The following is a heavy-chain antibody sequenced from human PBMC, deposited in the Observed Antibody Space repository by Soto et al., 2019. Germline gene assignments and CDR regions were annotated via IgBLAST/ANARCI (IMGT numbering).Heavy chain of an antibody. V-gene: IGHV4-31*03. D-gene: IGHD3-3*01. CDR3: ARGLSYYDFWSGAPFDY. CDR1: GGSISSGGYY. CDR2: IYYSGST. Sequence: SETLSLTCTVSGGSISSGGYYWSWIRQHPGKGLEWIGYIYYSGSTYYNPSLKSRVTISVDTSKNQFSLKLSSVTAADTAVYYCARGLSYYDFWSGAPFDYWGQGTLVTVSS. J-gene: IGHJ4*02.